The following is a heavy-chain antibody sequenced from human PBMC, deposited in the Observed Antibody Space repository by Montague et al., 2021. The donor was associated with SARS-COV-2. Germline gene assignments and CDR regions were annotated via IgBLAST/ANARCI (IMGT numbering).Heavy chain of an antibody. Sequence: SETLSLTCTVSGGSISSSSYYWGWIRQSPGKGLEWIGCIYYSGSTYYNPSLKSRVTISVDTSKNQFSLNLSSVTAADTALYYCARKERKYISIWSTGGNGFDLWGQGTLVTVSS. V-gene: IGHV4-39*01. D-gene: IGHD6-13*01. J-gene: IGHJ5*02. CDR2: IYYSGST. CDR1: GGSISSSSYY. CDR3: ARKERKYISIWSTGGNGFDL.